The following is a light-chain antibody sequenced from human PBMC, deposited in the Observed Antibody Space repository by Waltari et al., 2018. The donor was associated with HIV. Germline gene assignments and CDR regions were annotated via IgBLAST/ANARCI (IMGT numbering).Light chain of an antibody. J-gene: IGKJ2*01. CDR1: QSLLHSNGYNY. CDR3: MQALQTPRYT. Sequence: TVMTQSPLSLPVTPGEPASISCRSSQSLLHSNGYNYLDWYLQKPGQSPQLLIYLGSNRAPGVPDRFSGSGSGTDFTLKISRVEAEDVGVYYCMQALQTPRYTFGQGTKLEIK. V-gene: IGKV2-28*01. CDR2: LGS.